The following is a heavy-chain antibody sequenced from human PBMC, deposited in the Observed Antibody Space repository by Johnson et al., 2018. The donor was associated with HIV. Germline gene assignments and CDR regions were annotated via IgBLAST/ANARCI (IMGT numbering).Heavy chain of an antibody. CDR1: GFTFDNYA. CDR2: ISWNSGSV. CDR3: ARVRRRWLGLDAFDI. D-gene: IGHD5-24*01. V-gene: IGHV3-9*01. Sequence: VQVVESGGGLVQPDRSLRLSCAASGFTFDNYAMHWVRQAPGKGLEWVSSISWNSGSVRYADAVKGRFTISRDNAKNSLYLQMNSLRAEDTAVYYCARVRRRWLGLDAFDIWGQGTMVTVSS. J-gene: IGHJ3*02.